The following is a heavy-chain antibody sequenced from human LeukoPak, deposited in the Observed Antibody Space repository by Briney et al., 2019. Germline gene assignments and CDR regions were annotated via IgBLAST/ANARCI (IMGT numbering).Heavy chain of an antibody. J-gene: IGHJ4*02. CDR1: GYTLTELS. CDR3: ATVRVLLWFGELSPYFDY. CDR2: FDPEDGET. D-gene: IGHD3-10*01. V-gene: IGHV1-24*01. Sequence: ASVKVSCKVSGYTLTELSMHWVRQAPGKGLEWMGGFDPEDGETIYAQKFQGRVTMTEDTSTDTAYMELSSLRSEDTAVYYCATVRVLLWFGELSPYFDYWGQGTLVTVSS.